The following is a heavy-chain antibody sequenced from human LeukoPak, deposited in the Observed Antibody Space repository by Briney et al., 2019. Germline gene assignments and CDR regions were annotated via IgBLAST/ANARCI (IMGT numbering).Heavy chain of an antibody. Sequence: GGSLRLSFAASGFTVSSNYMSWVRQAPGKGLERVSVIYSGGSTYYADSVKGGFTISRDNSKNTLYLQMNSLRAEDTAVYYCAKRTNAGWFDPWGQGTLVTVSS. CDR1: GFTVSSNY. V-gene: IGHV3-53*01. CDR2: IYSGGST. D-gene: IGHD1-7*01. J-gene: IGHJ5*02. CDR3: AKRTNAGWFDP.